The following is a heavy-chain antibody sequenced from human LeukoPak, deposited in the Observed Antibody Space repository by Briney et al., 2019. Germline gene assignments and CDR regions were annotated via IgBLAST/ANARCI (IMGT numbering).Heavy chain of an antibody. CDR2: IHPGDSGT. J-gene: IGHJ4*02. CDR1: GYSFTNYW. CDR3: ARGGSYRYGSSDY. Sequence: GESLKISCKGSGYSFTNYWIGWLRQMPGKGLEWMGIIHPGDSGTRYSPSFQGQVTMSVDESITTAYLQWSSLRASDSAIYYCARGGSYRYGSSDYWGQGTLVTVSS. V-gene: IGHV5-51*01. D-gene: IGHD5-18*01.